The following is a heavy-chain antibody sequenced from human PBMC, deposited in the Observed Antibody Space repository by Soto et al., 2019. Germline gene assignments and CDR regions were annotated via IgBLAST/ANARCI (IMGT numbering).Heavy chain of an antibody. Sequence: QVHLVQSGVEVKTPGASVKVSCQASGYTFLTYDISWVRQAPGQGLELMGWISTYSGDTKYAQKFQGRVTMTTDTPTTTAFLAQRSLRSYPKAGYYCTRHHRPTTSENWFDPWGQGTLVTVSS. V-gene: IGHV1-18*01. CDR1: GYTFLTYD. CDR3: TRHHRPTTSENWFDP. J-gene: IGHJ5*02. CDR2: ISTYSGDT. D-gene: IGHD5-12*01.